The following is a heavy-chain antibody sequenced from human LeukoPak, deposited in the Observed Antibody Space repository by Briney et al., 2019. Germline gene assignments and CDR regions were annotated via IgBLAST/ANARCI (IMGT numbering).Heavy chain of an antibody. CDR3: ARERGSSGWYKYYFYYGMDV. CDR1: GYTFTGYY. D-gene: IGHD6-19*01. V-gene: IGHV1-2*02. Sequence: APVKACPTPSGYTFTGYYMHWVRQAPGQRLEWMGWINPNSGGTNYAQKFQARVTMTRDTSISTAYMELSRLRSDDTDVYYCARERGSSGWYKYYFYYGMDVWAERPTLPVSS. CDR2: INPNSGGT. J-gene: IGHJ6*01.